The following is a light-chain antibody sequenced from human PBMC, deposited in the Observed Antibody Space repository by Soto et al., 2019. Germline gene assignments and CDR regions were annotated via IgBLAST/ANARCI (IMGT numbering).Light chain of an antibody. CDR2: NVN. CDR1: SGDVGGHDY. V-gene: IGLV2-14*03. J-gene: IGLJ2*01. CDR3: SSYTNTNTVG. Sequence: QSALTQVASVSGSPGQSITISCTGTSGDVGGHDYVSWYQQYPGKAPKLMIYNVNYRPSGVSNRFSGSKSGNTASLTISGLQAEDEANYYCSSYTNTNTVGFGGGTKLTV.